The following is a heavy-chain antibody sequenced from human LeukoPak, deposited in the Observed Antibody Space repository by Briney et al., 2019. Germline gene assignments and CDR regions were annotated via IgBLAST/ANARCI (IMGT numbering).Heavy chain of an antibody. CDR2: INPNSGGT. CDR1: GYTFTGYY. J-gene: IGHJ5*02. V-gene: IGHV1-2*02. D-gene: IGHD3-22*01. CDR3: ARGDGVDTAMVTQGGYDSSGYYSGWFDP. Sequence: SVKVSCKASGYTFTGYYMHWVRQAPGQGLEWMGWINPNSGGTKYAQKFQGRVTMTRDTSISTAYMELSRLRSDDTAVYYCARGDGVDTAMVTQGGYDSSGYYSGWFDPWGQGTLVTVSS.